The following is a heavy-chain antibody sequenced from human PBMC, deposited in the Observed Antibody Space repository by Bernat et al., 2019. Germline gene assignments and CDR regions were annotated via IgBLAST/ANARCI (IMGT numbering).Heavy chain of an antibody. Sequence: GQLVESGGGGVQPGGSLRLSCAASGFTISNYWMHWVRQAPGKGLVWVSHINGDGRRTAYADSGKGRFTISRADAKNTVYLQMNSLRDEETAVYYCARDRVYSPEHWGQGILVTVSS. D-gene: IGHD2-21*01. V-gene: IGHV3-74*01. CDR1: GFTISNYW. CDR2: INGDGRRT. CDR3: ARDRVYSPEH. J-gene: IGHJ1*01.